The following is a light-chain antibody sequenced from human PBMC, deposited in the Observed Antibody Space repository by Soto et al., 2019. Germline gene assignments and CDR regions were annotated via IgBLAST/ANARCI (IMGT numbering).Light chain of an antibody. CDR3: SSYTNRNPLGA. Sequence: QSALTQPASISGSPGQSITISCTGTNSDIGSYDFVAWYQQFPGKAPRLIIYDVTNRPSGVSDRFSGSKSGNTASLTISGLQAEDEAHYFCSSYTNRNPLGAFGGGTKVTVL. V-gene: IGLV2-14*03. CDR1: NSDIGSYDF. CDR2: DVT. J-gene: IGLJ2*01.